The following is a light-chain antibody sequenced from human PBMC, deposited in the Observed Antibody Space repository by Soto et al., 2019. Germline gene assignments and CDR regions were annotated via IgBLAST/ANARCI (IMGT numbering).Light chain of an antibody. CDR3: QPYTSSLGAL. CDR1: SSNIGAGYD. J-gene: IGLJ1*01. Sequence: QSVLTQPPSVSGAPGQRVTISCTGSSSNIGAGYDVHWYQQLPGTAPKLLIYGNSNRPSGVPDRFSGSKSGTSASLAITGLGVGEGAIYSAQPYTSSLGALFGTGTKVPV. V-gene: IGLV1-40*01. CDR2: GNS.